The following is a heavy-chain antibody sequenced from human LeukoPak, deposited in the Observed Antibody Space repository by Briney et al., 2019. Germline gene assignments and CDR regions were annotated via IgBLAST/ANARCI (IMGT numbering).Heavy chain of an antibody. CDR2: ISSSSSYI. CDR1: GFTFSSYS. J-gene: IGHJ4*02. CDR3: ASGLLGYCSGGSCYSDFDY. D-gene: IGHD2-15*01. V-gene: IGHV3-21*01. Sequence: KTGGSLRLSCAASGFTFSSYSMNWVRQAPGKGLEWVSSISSSSSYIYYADSVKGRFTISRDNAKNSLYLQMNSLRAEDTAVYYCASGLLGYCSGGSCYSDFDYWGQGTLVTVSS.